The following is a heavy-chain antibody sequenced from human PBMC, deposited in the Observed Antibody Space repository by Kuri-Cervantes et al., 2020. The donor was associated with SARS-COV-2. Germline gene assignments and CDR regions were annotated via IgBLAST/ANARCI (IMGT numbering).Heavy chain of an antibody. CDR3: ARAPDYGDYYYYGMDV. Sequence: GESLKISCSASGFSFSSYAMHWVRQPPGKGLEYVSAISSNGGSTYYADSVKGRFTISRDNSKSTLYLQMSSLRAEDTAVYYCARAPDYGDYYYYGMDVWGQGTTVTVSS. CDR1: GFSFSSYA. CDR2: ISSNGGST. J-gene: IGHJ6*02. D-gene: IGHD4-17*01. V-gene: IGHV3-64D*08.